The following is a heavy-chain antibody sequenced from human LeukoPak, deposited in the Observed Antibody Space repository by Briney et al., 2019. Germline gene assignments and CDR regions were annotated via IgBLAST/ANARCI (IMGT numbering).Heavy chain of an antibody. V-gene: IGHV4-34*01. D-gene: IGHD3-3*01. Sequence: SETLSLTCAVYGGSFSGYYWSWIRQPPGKGLEWIGEINHSGSTNYNQSLKSRVTISVDTSKNQFSLKLSSVTAADTPVYYCAREIFGESGYWGQGTLVTVSS. CDR1: GGSFSGYY. J-gene: IGHJ4*02. CDR3: AREIFGESGY. CDR2: INHSGST.